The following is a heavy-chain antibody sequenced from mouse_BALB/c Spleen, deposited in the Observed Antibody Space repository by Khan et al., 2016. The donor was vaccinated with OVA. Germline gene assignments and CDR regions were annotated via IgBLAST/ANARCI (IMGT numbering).Heavy chain of an antibody. CDR1: GFSLTSYG. Sequence: VELVESGPGLVAPSQSLSITCTVSGFSLTSYGVHWVRQPPGKGLEWLGVIWAGGSTNYNSALMSRLSISKDNSKSQVFLKMNSLQTDDTAMYYCARFYDPYYAMDYWGQGTSVTVSS. D-gene: IGHD2-3*01. CDR3: ARFYDPYYAMDY. CDR2: IWAGGST. J-gene: IGHJ4*01. V-gene: IGHV2-9*02.